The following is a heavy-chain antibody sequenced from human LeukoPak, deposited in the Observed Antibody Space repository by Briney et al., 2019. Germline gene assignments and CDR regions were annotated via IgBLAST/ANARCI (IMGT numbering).Heavy chain of an antibody. CDR3: ASYFHYGDYASLWY. D-gene: IGHD4-17*01. J-gene: IGHJ4*02. Sequence: GGSLRLSCAASGFTFNTYAMSWVRQAPGKGLEWVSSISENGESTYYADSVKGRFTISRDNSRNTLYLQMNSLRAEDTAVYYCASYFHYGDYASLWYWGQGTLVTVSS. CDR2: ISENGEST. V-gene: IGHV3-23*01. CDR1: GFTFNTYA.